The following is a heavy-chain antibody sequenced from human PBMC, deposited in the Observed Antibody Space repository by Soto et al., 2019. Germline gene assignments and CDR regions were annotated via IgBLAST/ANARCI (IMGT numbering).Heavy chain of an antibody. CDR1: GFTFSSYG. V-gene: IGHV3-30*18. CDR2: ISYDGSNK. Sequence: QVQLVESGGGVVQPGRSLRLSCAASGFTFSSYGMHWVRQAPGKGLEWVAVISYDGSNKYYADSVKGRFTISRDNSKNTLYLQINSLRAEDTAVYYCAEEGSNYYYGMDVWGQGTTVTVSS. J-gene: IGHJ6*02. CDR3: AEEGSNYYYGMDV.